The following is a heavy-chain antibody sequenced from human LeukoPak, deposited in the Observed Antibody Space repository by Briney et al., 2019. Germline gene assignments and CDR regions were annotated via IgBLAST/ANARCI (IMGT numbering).Heavy chain of an antibody. CDR2: IIPIFGTA. CDR3: AREAYCGGDCYAHFDY. D-gene: IGHD2-21*02. J-gene: IGHJ4*02. V-gene: IGHV1-69*01. Sequence: SVKVSCKASGGTFSSYAISWVRQAPGQGLEWTGGIIPIFGTANYAQKFQGRVTITADESTSTAYMELSSLRSEDTAVYYCAREAYCGGDCYAHFDYWGQGTLVTVSS. CDR1: GGTFSSYA.